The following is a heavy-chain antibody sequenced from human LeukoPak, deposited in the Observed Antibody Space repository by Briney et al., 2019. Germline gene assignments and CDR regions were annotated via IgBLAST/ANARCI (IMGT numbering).Heavy chain of an antibody. CDR3: ARDFYFQD. Sequence: ASVKVSCKASGYTFTSYGISWVRQAPGQGLEWMGWINTNTGDPAYAQGFTGRFVFSLDTSVSTAYLQISSLKAEDTAVYYCARDFYFQDWGQGTLVTVSP. CDR2: INTNTGDP. J-gene: IGHJ1*01. CDR1: GYTFTSYG. V-gene: IGHV7-4-1*02.